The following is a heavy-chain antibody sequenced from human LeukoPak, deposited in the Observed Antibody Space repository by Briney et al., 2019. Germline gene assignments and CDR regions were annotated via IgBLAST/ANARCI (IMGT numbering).Heavy chain of an antibody. CDR3: ARRGSGWYYFDY. V-gene: IGHV4-4*02. J-gene: IGHJ4*02. D-gene: IGHD6-19*01. Sequence: PSGTLSLTCAVSGGSISSSNWWSWVRQPPGKGLEWIGEIYHSGSTYYNPSLKSRVTISVDTSKNQFSLKLSSVTAADTAVYYCARRGSGWYYFDYWGRGTLVTVSS. CDR2: IYHSGST. CDR1: GGSISSSNW.